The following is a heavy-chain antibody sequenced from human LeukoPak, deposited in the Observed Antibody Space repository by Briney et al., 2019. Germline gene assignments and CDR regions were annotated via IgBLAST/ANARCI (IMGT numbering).Heavy chain of an antibody. CDR3: AKDYYYDSSGYYYFDY. Sequence: PGGSLRLSCAASVFTFSSYAMSWVRQAPGKGLEWVSAISGSGGSTYYADSVKGRFTISRDNSKNTLYLQMNSLRAEDTAVYYCAKDYYYDSSGYYYFDYWGQGTLVTASS. CDR2: ISGSGGST. D-gene: IGHD3-22*01. J-gene: IGHJ4*02. V-gene: IGHV3-23*01. CDR1: VFTFSSYA.